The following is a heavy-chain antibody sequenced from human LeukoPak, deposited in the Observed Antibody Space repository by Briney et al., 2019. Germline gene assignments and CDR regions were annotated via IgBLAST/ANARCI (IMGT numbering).Heavy chain of an antibody. CDR1: GFTFSSYA. Sequence: GGSLRLSCAASGFTFSSYAMSWVRQAPGKGLEWVSAISGSGGSTYYADSVKGRFTISRDNSKNTLFLQMNSLKDEDTAVYYCVKRPGSSSSGTFEYWGQGTLVTVSS. V-gene: IGHV3-23*01. J-gene: IGHJ4*02. CDR2: ISGSGGST. CDR3: VKRPGSSSSGTFEY. D-gene: IGHD6-6*01.